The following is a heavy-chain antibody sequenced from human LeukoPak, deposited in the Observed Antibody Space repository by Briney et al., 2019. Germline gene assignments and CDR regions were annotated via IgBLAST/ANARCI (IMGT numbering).Heavy chain of an antibody. V-gene: IGHV3-11*01. J-gene: IGHJ4*02. CDR1: GFTFSEYY. CDR3: ARDLYSSSSGGFDY. D-gene: IGHD6-6*01. CDR2: ISSSGSTI. Sequence: GGSLRLSCAASGFTFSEYYMSWIRQARGKGREWVSYISSSGSTIYDADSVKGRFTISRDNAKNSLYLQMNSLRAEDTAVYYCARDLYSSSSGGFDYWGQGTLVTVSS.